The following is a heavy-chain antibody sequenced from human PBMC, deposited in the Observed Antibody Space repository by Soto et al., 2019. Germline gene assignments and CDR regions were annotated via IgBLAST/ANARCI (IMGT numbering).Heavy chain of an antibody. D-gene: IGHD3-16*02. CDR2: ISDPATT. CDR3: ARDRWTSRANWFDP. CDR1: GGSIESYY. Sequence: PSETLSLTCTIFGGSIESYYWSWIRQAPGKRLEWIGDISDPATTTYNPSLGSLFTISVDTSRNLFSLRLSSVTVADTAVYFCARDRWTSRANWFDPWRTGTQVTIAS. J-gene: IGHJ5*02. V-gene: IGHV4-59*12.